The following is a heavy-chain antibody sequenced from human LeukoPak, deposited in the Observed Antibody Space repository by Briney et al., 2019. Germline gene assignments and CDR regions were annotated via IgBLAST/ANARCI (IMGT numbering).Heavy chain of an antibody. CDR3: ARVLHYGDYVGVFDY. CDR2: ISAYNGNT. Sequence: ASVTVSCKASGYTFTSYGISWVRQAPGQGLEWMGWISAYNGNTNYAQKLQGRVTMTTDTSTSTAYMELRSLRSDDTAVYYCARVLHYGDYVGVFDYWGQGTLVTVSS. D-gene: IGHD4-17*01. J-gene: IGHJ4*02. CDR1: GYTFTSYG. V-gene: IGHV1-18*01.